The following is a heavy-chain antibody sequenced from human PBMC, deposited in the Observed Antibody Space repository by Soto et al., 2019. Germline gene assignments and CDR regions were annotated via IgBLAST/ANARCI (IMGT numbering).Heavy chain of an antibody. D-gene: IGHD3-22*01. V-gene: IGHV1-69*13. CDR1: GGSFRTYA. CDR3: ARTGPYYDSSGPLGYGMDV. CDR2: IIPISGAA. Sequence: SVKVSCKASGGSFRTYAISWVRQAPGQGLEWMGGIIPISGAANYAQNFQGRLTISADESMTTGYMALSSLRSDDTAIFYCARTGPYYDSSGPLGYGMDVWGQGTPVTVSS. J-gene: IGHJ6*02.